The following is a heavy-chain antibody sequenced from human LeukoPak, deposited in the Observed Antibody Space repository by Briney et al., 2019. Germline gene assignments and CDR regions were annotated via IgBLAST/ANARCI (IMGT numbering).Heavy chain of an antibody. Sequence: GASVKVSCKASGYTFTIYAMHWVRQAPGQRLEWMGWINAGNGSTKYSQKFQGRVTITRDTSASTAYMELSSLRSEDTAVYYCARTPRGSHFDYWGQGTLVTVSS. V-gene: IGHV1-3*01. CDR3: ARTPRGSHFDY. J-gene: IGHJ4*02. D-gene: IGHD2-15*01. CDR1: GYTFTIYA. CDR2: INAGNGST.